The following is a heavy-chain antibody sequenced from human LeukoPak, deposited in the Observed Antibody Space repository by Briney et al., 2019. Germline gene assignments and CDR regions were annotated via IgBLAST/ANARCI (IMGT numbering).Heavy chain of an antibody. CDR3: ATEYSSSPHY. D-gene: IGHD3-22*01. J-gene: IGHJ4*02. V-gene: IGHV4-39*07. CDR1: VGSISGSSYH. CDR2: IYYSGTT. Sequence: SETLSLTCTVSVGSISGSSYHWGWIRQPPGKGLEWIASIYYSGTTYYNPSLKCRVTISVDTSKNQFSLKLNSVTAADTAVYYCATEYSSSPHYWGQGALVTVSS.